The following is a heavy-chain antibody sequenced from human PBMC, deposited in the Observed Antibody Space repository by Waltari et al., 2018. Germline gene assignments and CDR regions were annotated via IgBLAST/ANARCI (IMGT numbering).Heavy chain of an antibody. J-gene: IGHJ4*02. V-gene: IGHV4-39*07. CDR2: SYYSGST. CDR1: GGSISSSSYY. Sequence: QLQLQESGPGLVKPSETLSLTCTVSGGSISSSSYYWGWIRQPPGKGLEWIGSSYYSGSTYYNPSLKSRVTISVDTSKNQFSLKLSSVTAADTAVYYCARVTAAAGTQRYYFDYWGQGTLVTVSS. CDR3: ARVTAAAGTQRYYFDY. D-gene: IGHD6-13*01.